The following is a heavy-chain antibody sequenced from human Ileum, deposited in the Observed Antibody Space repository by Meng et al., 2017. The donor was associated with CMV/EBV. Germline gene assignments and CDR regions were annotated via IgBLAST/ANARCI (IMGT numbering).Heavy chain of an antibody. CDR3: ARDVPDHYSPNY. CDR1: GFSFSTYS. V-gene: IGHV3-30*02. D-gene: IGHD4-11*01. CDR2: IRLDATDK. Sequence: QMQLGDSGGGVVQPGGSLRLSCAASGFSFSTYSMYWVRQAPGKGLEWVSFIRLDATDKFYADSVKGRFTISRDNSKNMLYLQMSSLRTEDTAVYYCARDVPDHYSPNYWGQGTLVTVSS. J-gene: IGHJ4*02.